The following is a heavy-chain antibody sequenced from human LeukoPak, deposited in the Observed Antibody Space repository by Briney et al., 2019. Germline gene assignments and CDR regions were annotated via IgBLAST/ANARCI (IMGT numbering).Heavy chain of an antibody. J-gene: IGHJ4*02. V-gene: IGHV3-21*01. D-gene: IGHD4-17*01. CDR3: ARGESHCGDYPLDY. CDR1: GFTFSSYS. CDR2: ISSSSSYI. Sequence: GGSLRLSCAASGFTFSSYSMNWVRQAPGKWLEWVPSISSSSSYIYYADSVKGRFTISRDNAKNSLYLQMNSLRAEDTAVYYCARGESHCGDYPLDYWGQGTLVTVSS.